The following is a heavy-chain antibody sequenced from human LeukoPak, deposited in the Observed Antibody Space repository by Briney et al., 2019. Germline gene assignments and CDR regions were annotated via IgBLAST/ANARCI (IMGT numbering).Heavy chain of an antibody. J-gene: IGHJ6*02. Sequence: GSLRLSCAASGFTFSSYWMHWVRQAPGKGLVWVSRINSDGSSTSYADSVKGRFTISRDNAKNTLYLQMNSLRAEDTAVYYCARGGYSYGYYYYYGMDVWGQGTTVTVSS. D-gene: IGHD5-18*01. CDR2: INSDGSST. V-gene: IGHV3-74*01. CDR1: GFTFSSYW. CDR3: ARGGYSYGYYYYYGMDV.